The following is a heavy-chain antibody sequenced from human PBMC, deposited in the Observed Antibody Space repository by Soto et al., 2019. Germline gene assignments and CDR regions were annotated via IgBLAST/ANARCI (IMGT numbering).Heavy chain of an antibody. D-gene: IGHD1-26*01. J-gene: IGHJ4*02. CDR3: ASGGAGSGPFTWELPDH. CDR1: GNTFSYRY. Sequence: QMQLVQSGAEVKKTGSSVTVSCKALGNTFSYRYLHWVRQAPGQALEWMGWITPFSGDVHYAQKFQERVTLTRDRSVNTGYMRMTSLRAEDTAIYFCASGGAGSGPFTWELPDHWSPGTPVTVSS. V-gene: IGHV1-45*02. CDR2: ITPFSGDV.